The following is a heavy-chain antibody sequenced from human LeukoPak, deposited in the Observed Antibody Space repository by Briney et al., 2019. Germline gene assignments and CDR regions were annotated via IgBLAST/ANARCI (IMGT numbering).Heavy chain of an antibody. Sequence: GGSLRLSCAASGFTFSSYEMNWVRQAPGKGLEWVANIKQDGSEKYYVDSVKGRFTISRDNAKNSLYLQMNSLRAEDTAVYYCAREGGLQLWGFGYWGQGTLVTVSS. V-gene: IGHV3-7*01. CDR2: IKQDGSEK. CDR1: GFTFSSYE. CDR3: AREGGLQLWGFGY. J-gene: IGHJ4*02. D-gene: IGHD5-18*01.